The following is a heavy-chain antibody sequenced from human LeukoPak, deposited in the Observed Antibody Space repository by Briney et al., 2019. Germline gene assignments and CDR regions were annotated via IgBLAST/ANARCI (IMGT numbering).Heavy chain of an antibody. CDR3: AKAEGVFTMIVVVPGY. J-gene: IGHJ4*02. V-gene: IGHV3-23*01. D-gene: IGHD3-22*01. CDR1: GFTFSSYA. CDR2: ISGSGGST. Sequence: GGSLRLSCVASGFTFSSYAMSWVRQAPGKGLEWVSAISGSGGSTYYADSVKGRFTISRDNSKSTLYLQMNSLRAEDTTVYYCAKAEGVFTMIVVVPGYWGQGTLVTVSS.